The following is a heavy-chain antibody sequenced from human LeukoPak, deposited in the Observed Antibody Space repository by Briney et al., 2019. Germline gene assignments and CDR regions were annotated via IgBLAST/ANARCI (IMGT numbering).Heavy chain of an antibody. Sequence: GGSLRLSCAASRFTFSNYWMTWVRQAPGKGLEWVSSISSSSSYIYYADSVKGRFTISRDNAKNSLYLQMNSLRAEDTAVYYCARESQWLVCDYWGQGTLVTVSS. CDR1: RFTFSNYW. CDR2: ISSSSSYI. D-gene: IGHD6-19*01. V-gene: IGHV3-21*01. CDR3: ARESQWLVCDY. J-gene: IGHJ4*02.